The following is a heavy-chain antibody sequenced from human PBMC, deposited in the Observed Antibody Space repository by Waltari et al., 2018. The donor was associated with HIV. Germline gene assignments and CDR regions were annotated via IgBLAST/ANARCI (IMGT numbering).Heavy chain of an antibody. CDR1: GGSFSGSY. J-gene: IGHJ4*02. Sequence: QVQLQQWGAGLLKPSETLSLTCAVYGGSFSGSYWSWLRQPPGKGLEWIGEINHSGSTNYNPSLKSRVTISVDTSKNQFSLKLSSVTAADTAVYYCARGRTTSGPYYFDYWGQGTLVTVSS. V-gene: IGHV4-34*01. D-gene: IGHD4-17*01. CDR2: INHSGST. CDR3: ARGRTTSGPYYFDY.